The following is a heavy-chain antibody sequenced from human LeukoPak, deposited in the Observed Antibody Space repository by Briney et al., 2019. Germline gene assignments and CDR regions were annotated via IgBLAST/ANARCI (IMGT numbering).Heavy chain of an antibody. J-gene: IGHJ5*02. CDR3: ARQPRITVFGVVKKGGNWFDP. Sequence: SETLSLTCAVYGGSFSDYYWSWIRQPPGKGLEWIGKINHSGSTNYNPSLKSRVTISVDASKNQFSLKLSSVTAADTAVYYCARQPRITVFGVVKKGGNWFDPWGQGTLVTVSS. CDR2: INHSGST. D-gene: IGHD3-3*01. V-gene: IGHV4-34*01. CDR1: GGSFSDYY.